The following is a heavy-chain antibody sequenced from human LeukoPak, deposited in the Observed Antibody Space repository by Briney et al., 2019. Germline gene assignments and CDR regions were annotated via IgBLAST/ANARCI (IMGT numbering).Heavy chain of an antibody. J-gene: IGHJ4*02. V-gene: IGHV3-48*02. CDR2: ISTSSSTI. Sequence: GGSLRLSCAASRFTFTSYSLNWVRQAPGKGLEWVSYISTSSSTIYYADSVKGRFTISRDNAKNSLYLQMNSLRDEDTAVYYCARDGYGDRLFDSWGQGTLVIVSS. CDR3: ARDGYGDRLFDS. D-gene: IGHD4-17*01. CDR1: RFTFTSYS.